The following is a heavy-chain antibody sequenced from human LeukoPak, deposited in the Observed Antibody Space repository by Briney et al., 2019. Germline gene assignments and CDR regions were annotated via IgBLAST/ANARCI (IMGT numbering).Heavy chain of an antibody. CDR1: GGSFSGYY. CDR2: IDHGGST. D-gene: IGHD2-15*01. Sequence: SETLSLTCAVYGGSFSGYYWSWIRQPPGKGLEWMGEIDHGGSTNYNPSLKSRVTISVDTSKNQFSLKLSSVTAADTAVYYCARVALVVVVVPGLPYYYYYMDVWGKGTTVTVSS. CDR3: ARVALVVVVVPGLPYYYYYMDV. V-gene: IGHV4-34*01. J-gene: IGHJ6*03.